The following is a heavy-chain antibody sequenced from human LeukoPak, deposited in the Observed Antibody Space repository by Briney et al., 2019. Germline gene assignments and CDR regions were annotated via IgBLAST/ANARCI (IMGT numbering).Heavy chain of an antibody. J-gene: IGHJ3*02. Sequence: SFRDHSMSWIRQPPGKGLEWIGYIYYSVTTYYNPSLKSRVSISVDTSKNQLSLKLSSVTAADTAVYYCARDPALGAFDIWGQGTMVTVSS. CDR2: IYYSVTT. CDR3: ARDPALGAFDI. V-gene: IGHV4-30-4*01. CDR1: SFRDHS.